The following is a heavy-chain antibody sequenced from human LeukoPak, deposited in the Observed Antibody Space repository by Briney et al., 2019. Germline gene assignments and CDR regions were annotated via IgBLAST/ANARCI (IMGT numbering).Heavy chain of an antibody. CDR3: AKGLAEGSGSTGSSILHF. CDR2: ISYDGSNK. Sequence: GGSLRLSCAASGFTFSSYGMHWVRQAPGKGLEWVAVISYDGSNKYYADSVKGRFTISRDNSKNTLYLQMNSLRAEDTAVYYCAKGLAEGSGSTGSSILHFWGQGTLVTVSS. V-gene: IGHV3-30*18. D-gene: IGHD2-15*01. J-gene: IGHJ4*02. CDR1: GFTFSSYG.